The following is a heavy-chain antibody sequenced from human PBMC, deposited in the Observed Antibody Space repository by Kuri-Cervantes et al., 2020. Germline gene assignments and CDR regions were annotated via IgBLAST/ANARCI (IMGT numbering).Heavy chain of an antibody. CDR2: IYYSGST. CDR1: GGSISSYY. Sequence: SETLSLTCTVSGGSISSYYWSWIRQPPGKGLEWIGYIYYSGSTNYNPSLKSRVTISVDTSKNQFSLKLSSVTAADTAVYYCASGGEGYCSGGSCYSGYFDYWGQGTLVTVSS. D-gene: IGHD2-15*01. V-gene: IGHV4-59*01. CDR3: ASGGEGYCSGGSCYSGYFDY. J-gene: IGHJ4*02.